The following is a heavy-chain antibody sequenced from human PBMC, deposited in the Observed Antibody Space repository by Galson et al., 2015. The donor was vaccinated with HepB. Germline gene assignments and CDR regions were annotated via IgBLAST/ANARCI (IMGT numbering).Heavy chain of an antibody. CDR3: AGGRVEQWLENHFDY. V-gene: IGHV3-30*04. Sequence: SLRLSCAVSGFSLSRYAMHWVRQAPGKGLEWVAVISYDGSIKYYADSVKGRSTISRDSSKNTLYLQMNSLGVEDTAIYYCAGGRVEQWLENHFDYWGQGTLVTVSS. D-gene: IGHD6-19*01. CDR2: ISYDGSIK. CDR1: GFSLSRYA. J-gene: IGHJ4*02.